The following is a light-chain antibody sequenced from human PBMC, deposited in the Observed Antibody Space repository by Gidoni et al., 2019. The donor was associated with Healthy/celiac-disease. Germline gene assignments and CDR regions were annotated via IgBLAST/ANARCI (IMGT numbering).Light chain of an antibody. CDR3: QQYDNLPYT. Sequence: DIQMTQSPSSLSASVGDRVTITCQASQDISNYLNWYQQKPGKAPKLLIYDASNLETGVPSRFSGIGSGTDFTFTISSLQPEDIATYYWQQYDNLPYTFGQGTKLEIK. J-gene: IGKJ2*01. CDR1: QDISNY. V-gene: IGKV1-33*01. CDR2: DAS.